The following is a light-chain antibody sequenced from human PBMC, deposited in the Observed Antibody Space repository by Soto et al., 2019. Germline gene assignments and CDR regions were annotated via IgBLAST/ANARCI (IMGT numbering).Light chain of an antibody. CDR1: SSDIGGYKY. CDR2: EVS. V-gene: IGLV2-14*01. J-gene: IGLJ3*02. CDR3: TSYSRYRVLV. Sequence: QSALTQPASASGSLGQSITISCTGTSSDIGGYKYVSWYQQHPGKAPKLIIFEVSNRPSGVSDRFSGSNSGNTASLTISGLQAEVEADYYCTSYSRYRVLVFGGGTKVTV.